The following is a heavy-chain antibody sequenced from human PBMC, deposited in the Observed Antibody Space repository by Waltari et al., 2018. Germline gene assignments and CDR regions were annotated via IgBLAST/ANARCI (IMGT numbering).Heavy chain of an antibody. CDR1: GYPFDNFG. CDR3: AKAGGIYNYPLDP. V-gene: IGHV3-30*18. CDR2: ISSDGSGK. D-gene: IGHD1-26*01. J-gene: IGHJ5*02. Sequence: QVEASGGGVVQPGGSLRLSCVAAGYPFDNFGMHWVRQAPGKGLEWLAVISSDGSGKYYADSVKGRFTMSRDNSKNMVYLQMNSLRPEDTAVYYCAKAGGIYNYPLDPWGQGTLVTVSS.